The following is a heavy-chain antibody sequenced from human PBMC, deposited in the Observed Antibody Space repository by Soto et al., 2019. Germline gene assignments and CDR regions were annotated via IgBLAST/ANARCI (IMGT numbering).Heavy chain of an antibody. CDR2: IYYSGST. V-gene: IGHV4-59*06. J-gene: IGHJ5*02. Sequence: SETLSLTCTVSGGSISSYYWSWIRQPPGKGLELIGYIYYSGSTYYNPSLKSRVTISVDTSKNQFSLKLSSVTAADTAVYYCARSIDPWGQGTLVTVSS. CDR3: ARSIDP. CDR1: GGSISSYY.